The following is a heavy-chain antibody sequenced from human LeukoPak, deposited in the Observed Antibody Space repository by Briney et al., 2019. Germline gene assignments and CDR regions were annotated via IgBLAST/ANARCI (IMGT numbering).Heavy chain of an antibody. J-gene: IGHJ4*02. CDR3: ARYSGSYSFFDY. CDR2: IYTSGST. CDR1: GGSLSSGSYY. D-gene: IGHD1-26*01. V-gene: IGHV4-61*02. Sequence: SETLSLTCTVSGGSLSSGSYYWSWIRQPAGKGLEWIGRIYTSGSTNYNPSLKSRVTISVDTSKNQFSLKLSSVTAAGTAVYYCARYSGSYSFFDYWGQGTLVTVSS.